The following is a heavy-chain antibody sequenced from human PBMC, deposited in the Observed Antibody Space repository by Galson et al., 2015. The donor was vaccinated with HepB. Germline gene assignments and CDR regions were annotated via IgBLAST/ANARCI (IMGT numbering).Heavy chain of an antibody. D-gene: IGHD4-17*01. J-gene: IGHJ4*02. CDR1: GFTFSAYA. CDR2: ILYDGNNK. CDR3: AREGTVTLDY. V-gene: IGHV3-30*04. Sequence: SLRLSCAASGFTFSAYAMHWVRQAPGKGLEWVANILYDGNNKYYADSVKGRFTISRDNSKNTLFLQISSLRTEDTAVYYCAREGTVTLDYWGQGTLVTVSS.